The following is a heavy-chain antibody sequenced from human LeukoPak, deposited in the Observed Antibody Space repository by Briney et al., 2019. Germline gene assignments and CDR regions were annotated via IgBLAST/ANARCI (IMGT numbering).Heavy chain of an antibody. CDR3: ARGHGATYNWFDP. J-gene: IGHJ5*02. Sequence: VASVKVSCKASGYTFTGYYMHWVRQAPGQGLEWMGWINPNSGGTNYAQKFQGRVTMTRDTSISTAYMELSRLRSDDTAVYYCARGHGATYNWFDPWGQGTLVTVSS. D-gene: IGHD3-16*01. CDR1: GYTFTGYY. CDR2: INPNSGGT. V-gene: IGHV1-2*02.